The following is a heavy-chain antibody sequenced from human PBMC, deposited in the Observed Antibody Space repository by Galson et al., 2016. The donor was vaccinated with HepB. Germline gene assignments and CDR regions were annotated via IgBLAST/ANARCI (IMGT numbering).Heavy chain of an antibody. CDR2: ISGSGGST. V-gene: IGHV3-23*01. CDR3: ARVITMVRGILKQRDYYGMDV. D-gene: IGHD3-10*01. Sequence: SLRLSCAAPGFTFSTYGMSWVRQAPGKELEWVSVISGSGGSTYYADSVKGRFTISRDNSKNTLYLQMNSLRAEDTAVYYCARVITMVRGILKQRDYYGMDVWGQGTTVTVSS. CDR1: GFTFSTYG. J-gene: IGHJ6*02.